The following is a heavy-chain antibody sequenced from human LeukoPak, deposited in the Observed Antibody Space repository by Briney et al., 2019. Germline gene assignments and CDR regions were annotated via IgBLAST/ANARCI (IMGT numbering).Heavy chain of an antibody. J-gene: IGHJ5*02. Sequence: GGSLRLSCVASGFTFSNYAFHWVRQAPGKGLEYVSAISNNGATTYYANSVKGRFIISRDNSKDTLFLQMNSLRAEDTAAYYCTKEGLSSFSAWFDPWGQGTLVTVSS. CDR2: ISNNGATT. CDR3: TKEGLSSFSAWFDP. V-gene: IGHV3-64*01. CDR1: GFTFSNYA. D-gene: IGHD3-10*01.